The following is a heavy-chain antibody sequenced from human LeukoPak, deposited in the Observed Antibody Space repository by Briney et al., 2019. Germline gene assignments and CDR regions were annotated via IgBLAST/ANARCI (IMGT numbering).Heavy chain of an antibody. Sequence: ASVKVSCKASGYTFTSYGISWVRQAPGQGLEWMGWINAGNGNTKYSQKFQGRVTITRDTSASTAYMELSSLRSEDTAVYYCARAPYSSGWYQDKDWGQGTLVTVSS. CDR3: ARAPYSSGWYQDKD. D-gene: IGHD6-19*01. J-gene: IGHJ4*02. CDR1: GYTFTSYG. CDR2: INAGNGNT. V-gene: IGHV1-3*01.